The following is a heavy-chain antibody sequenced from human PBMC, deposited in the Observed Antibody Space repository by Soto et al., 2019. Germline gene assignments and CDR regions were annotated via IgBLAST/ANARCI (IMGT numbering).Heavy chain of an antibody. J-gene: IGHJ4*02. V-gene: IGHV3-30*03. CDR3: ATELPPYSSGWYFDY. CDR2: ISYDGSNK. D-gene: IGHD6-19*01. CDR1: GFTFSSYG. Sequence: PGGSLRLSCAASGFTFSSYGMHWVRQAPGKGLEWVAVISYDGSNKYYADSVKGRFTISRDNSKNTLYLQMSSLRAEDTAVYYCATELPPYSSGWYFDYWGQGTLVTVST.